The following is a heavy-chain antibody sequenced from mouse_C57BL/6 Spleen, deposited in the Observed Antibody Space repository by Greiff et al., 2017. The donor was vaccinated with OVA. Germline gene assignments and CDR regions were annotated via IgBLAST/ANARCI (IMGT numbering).Heavy chain of an antibody. V-gene: IGHV1-75*01. D-gene: IGHD1-1*02. Sequence: QVQLQQSGPELVKPGASVKISCKASGYTFTDYYINWVKQRPGQGLEWIGWIFPGSGSTYYNEKFKGKATLTVDKSSSTAYMLLSSLTSEDSAVYFCARSTRQGSYVDYAMDYWGQGTSVTVSS. CDR3: ARSTRQGSYVDYAMDY. CDR2: IFPGSGST. CDR1: GYTFTDYY. J-gene: IGHJ4*01.